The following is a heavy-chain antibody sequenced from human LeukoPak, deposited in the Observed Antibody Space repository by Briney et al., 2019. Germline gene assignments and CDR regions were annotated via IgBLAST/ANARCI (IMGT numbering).Heavy chain of an antibody. CDR1: GGSISSGGYS. CDR3: ASGTTVTPSAY. D-gene: IGHD4-17*01. CDR2: IYHSGST. J-gene: IGHJ4*02. Sequence: SETLSLTCAVSGGSISSGGYSWSWIRQPPGKGLEWIGYIYHSGSTYYNPSLKSRVTISVDRSKNQFPLKLSSVTAADTAVYYCASGTTVTPSAYWGQGTLVTVSS. V-gene: IGHV4-30-2*01.